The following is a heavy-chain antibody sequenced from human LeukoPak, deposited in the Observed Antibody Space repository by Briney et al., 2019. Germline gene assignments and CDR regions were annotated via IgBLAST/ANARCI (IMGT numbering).Heavy chain of an antibody. CDR3: ARVGGEVTMTTVTTFGGGYSAFDY. Sequence: ASVKVSCKASGYTFTSYGISWVRQAPGQGLEWMGWISAYNGNTNYAQKFQGRVTITADKSTSTAYMELSSLRSEDTAVYYCARVGGEVTMTTVTTFGGGYSAFDYWGQGTLVTVSS. V-gene: IGHV1-18*01. CDR1: GYTFTSYG. D-gene: IGHD4-17*01. J-gene: IGHJ4*02. CDR2: ISAYNGNT.